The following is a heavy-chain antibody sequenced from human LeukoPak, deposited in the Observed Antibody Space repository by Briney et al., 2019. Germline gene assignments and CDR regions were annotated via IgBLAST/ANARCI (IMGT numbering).Heavy chain of an antibody. V-gene: IGHV4-59*01. CDR1: GGSISSYY. CDR3: ARVGERGTHYGDLYYFDY. CDR2: IYYSGST. D-gene: IGHD4-17*01. Sequence: SETLSLTCTVSGGSISSYYWSWIRQPPGKGLEWIGYIYYSGSTNYNPSLKSRVTISVDKSKNQFSLKLSSVTAADTAVYYCARVGERGTHYGDLYYFDYWGQGTLVTVSS. J-gene: IGHJ4*02.